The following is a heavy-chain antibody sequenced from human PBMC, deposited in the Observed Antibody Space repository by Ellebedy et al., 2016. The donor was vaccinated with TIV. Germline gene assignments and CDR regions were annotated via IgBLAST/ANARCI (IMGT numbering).Heavy chain of an antibody. CDR3: AKKDHFGSGSSRYGMDI. D-gene: IGHD3-10*01. CDR2: VIPVFGPI. Sequence: SVKVSCXASGGTFSSFAMNWVRQAPGQGLEWMGGVIPVFGPINYVQKFQDRVSITADESTRTVYMELRSLRSDDTAVYYCAKKDHFGSGSSRYGMDIWGQGTKVSVSS. V-gene: IGHV1-69*13. J-gene: IGHJ6*02. CDR1: GGTFSSFA.